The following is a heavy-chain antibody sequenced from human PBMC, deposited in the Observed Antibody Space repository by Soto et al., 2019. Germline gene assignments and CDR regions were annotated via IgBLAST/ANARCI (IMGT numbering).Heavy chain of an antibody. Sequence: ASVKVSCKASGYTFTSYGISWVRQAPGQGLEWMGWISAYNGNTNYAQKLQGRVTMTTDTSTSTAYMELRSLRSDDTAVYYCARAGNWNYPEYYYYGMDVWGQGTTVTVSS. CDR1: GYTFTSYG. CDR3: ARAGNWNYPEYYYYGMDV. J-gene: IGHJ6*02. CDR2: ISAYNGNT. D-gene: IGHD1-7*01. V-gene: IGHV1-18*01.